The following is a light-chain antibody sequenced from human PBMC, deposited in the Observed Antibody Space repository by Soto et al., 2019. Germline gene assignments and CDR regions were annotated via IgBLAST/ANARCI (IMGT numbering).Light chain of an antibody. J-gene: IGKJ1*01. V-gene: IGKV3-11*01. CDR3: QQYGRSPTT. CDR2: YTS. Sequence: EIVLTQSPATLSSSPGETATLSCRASQYVGTRLAWYQHKPGQAPRLLIYYTSNRATGIPARFSGSGSGTDFTLTINSLAPEDFAIYYCQQYGRSPTTFGQGTKVDIK. CDR1: QYVGTR.